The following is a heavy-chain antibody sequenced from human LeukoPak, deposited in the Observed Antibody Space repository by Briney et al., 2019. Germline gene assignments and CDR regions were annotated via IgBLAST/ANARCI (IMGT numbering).Heavy chain of an antibody. Sequence: GGSLRLSCAASGFTFDDYAMHWVRQAPGKGLEWVSGISWNSGSIGYADSVKGRFTISRDNSKNTLYLQMNSLRAEDTAVYYCARDSRRYCTNGVCYIRYGMDVWGQGTTVTVSS. CDR1: GFTFDDYA. D-gene: IGHD2-8*01. CDR3: ARDSRRYCTNGVCYIRYGMDV. V-gene: IGHV3-9*01. J-gene: IGHJ6*02. CDR2: ISWNSGSI.